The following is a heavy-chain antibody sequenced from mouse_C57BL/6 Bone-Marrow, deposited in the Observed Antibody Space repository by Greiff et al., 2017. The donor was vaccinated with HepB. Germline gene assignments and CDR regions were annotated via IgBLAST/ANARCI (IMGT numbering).Heavy chain of an antibody. CDR2: LSNLAYSI. V-gene: IGHV5-15*01. J-gene: IGHJ4*01. CDR3: ARHCAMDY. Sequence: EVKLMESGGGLVQPGGSLKLSCAASGFTFSDYGMAWVRQAPRKGPEWVAFLSNLAYSIYYADTVTGRFTISRENAKNTLYLEMSSLMSEDTAMYYCARHCAMDYWGQGPSVTVSS. CDR1: GFTFSDYG.